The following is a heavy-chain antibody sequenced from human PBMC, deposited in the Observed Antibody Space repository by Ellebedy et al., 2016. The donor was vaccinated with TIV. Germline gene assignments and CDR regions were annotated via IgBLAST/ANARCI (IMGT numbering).Heavy chain of an antibody. CDR3: ARDASRFGSTWRTWFDP. CDR1: GYTFSTYG. CDR2: ISTYNGDT. V-gene: IGHV1-18*01. D-gene: IGHD6-13*01. Sequence: ASVKVSCKASGYTFSTYGFSWVRQAPGQGLEWMGWISTYNGDTKYGQQFQGRVTLTTDTSTSTAYMELRSLTSDDTAVYYCARDASRFGSTWRTWFDPWGTGTLVTVSS. J-gene: IGHJ5*02.